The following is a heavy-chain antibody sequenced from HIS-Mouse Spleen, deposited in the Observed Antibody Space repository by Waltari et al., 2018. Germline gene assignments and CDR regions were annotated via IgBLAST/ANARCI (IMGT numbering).Heavy chain of an antibody. CDR2: INHSGSP. Sequence: QVQLQQWGAGLLKPSETLSLTCAVYGGSFSGYYWSCIRQPPGKGLEWIGEINHSGSPNYNPSLKSRVTISVDTPKNQFSRKRSSVTAADTAVYYCARVRTGDPSYWYFDLWGRGTLVTVSS. V-gene: IGHV4-34*01. D-gene: IGHD7-27*01. J-gene: IGHJ2*01. CDR3: ARVRTGDPSYWYFDL. CDR1: GGSFSGYY.